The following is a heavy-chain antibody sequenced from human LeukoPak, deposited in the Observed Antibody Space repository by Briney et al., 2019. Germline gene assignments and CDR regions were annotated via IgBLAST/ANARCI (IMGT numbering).Heavy chain of an antibody. CDR2: INPNSGGT. V-gene: IGHV1-2*02. CDR3: ARDKRARLRLGELWIFDY. CDR1: GYTFTSYD. D-gene: IGHD3-16*01. Sequence: ASVKVSCKASGYTFTSYDINWVRQAPGQGLEWMGWINPNSGGTNYAQKFQGRVTMTRDTSISTAYMELSRLRSDDTAVYYCARDKRARLRLGELWIFDYWGQGTLVTVSS. J-gene: IGHJ4*02.